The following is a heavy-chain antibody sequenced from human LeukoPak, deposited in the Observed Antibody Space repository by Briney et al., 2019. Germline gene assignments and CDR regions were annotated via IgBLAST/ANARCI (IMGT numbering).Heavy chain of an antibody. V-gene: IGHV3-23*01. J-gene: IGHJ4*02. Sequence: GGSLRLSCAASGFTFSSYWMSWVRQAPGKGLEWVSAISGSGGSTYYADSVKGRFTISRDNSKNTLYLQMNSLRAEDTAVYYCAKDQIFGVVYDWGQGTLVTVSS. CDR2: ISGSGGST. D-gene: IGHD3-3*01. CDR3: AKDQIFGVVYD. CDR1: GFTFSSYW.